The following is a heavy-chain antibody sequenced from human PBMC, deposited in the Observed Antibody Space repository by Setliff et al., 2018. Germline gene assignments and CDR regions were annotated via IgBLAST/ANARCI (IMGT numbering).Heavy chain of an antibody. Sequence: SETLSLTCVVYGDSFSDYYWSWIRQPPGKGLEWIGEISHSGSTNYNPSLKSRVTMSVDKSKNQFSMKLTSVTAADTAVYYCARVDFTMIQGVLGLWGQGTLVTV. CDR3: ARVDFTMIQGVLGL. D-gene: IGHD3-10*01. J-gene: IGHJ1*01. V-gene: IGHV4-34*01. CDR2: ISHSGST. CDR1: GDSFSDYY.